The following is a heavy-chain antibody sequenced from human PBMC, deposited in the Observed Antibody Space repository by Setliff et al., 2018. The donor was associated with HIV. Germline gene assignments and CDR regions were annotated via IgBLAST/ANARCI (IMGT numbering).Heavy chain of an antibody. Sequence: ASVKVSCKASGYTFTSYYMQWVRQAPGQGLEGMGTINPSGGSTSYAQKFQGRVTMNRDTSTSTVYMELSRLRSEDTAVYYCARDCSSTSCPGSFNYYYYYYYMDVWGKGTTVTVSS. J-gene: IGHJ6*03. D-gene: IGHD2-2*01. CDR1: GYTFTSYY. V-gene: IGHV1-46*03. CDR2: INPSGGST. CDR3: ARDCSSTSCPGSFNYYYYYYYMDV.